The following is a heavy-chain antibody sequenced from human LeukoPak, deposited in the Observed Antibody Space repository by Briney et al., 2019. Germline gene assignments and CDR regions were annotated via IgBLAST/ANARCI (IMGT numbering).Heavy chain of an antibody. CDR3: ARAGREHSCDY. J-gene: IGHJ4*02. V-gene: IGHV1-2*02. Sequence: ASVKVSCKASGYTFTSYGISWVRQAPGQGLEWMGWINPNSGDTNYAQKFQGRVTMTRDTSIGTAYMELSRLRSDDTAVYYCARAGREHSCDYWGQGTLVTVSS. D-gene: IGHD2-15*01. CDR2: INPNSGDT. CDR1: GYTFTSYG.